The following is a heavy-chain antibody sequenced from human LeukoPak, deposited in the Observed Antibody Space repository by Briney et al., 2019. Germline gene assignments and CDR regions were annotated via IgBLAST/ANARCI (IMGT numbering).Heavy chain of an antibody. J-gene: IGHJ6*04. V-gene: IGHV3-21*01. CDR1: GFTFSSYS. CDR2: ISSSSSYI. CDR3: ARTPGIAVAGSLNV. Sequence: NAGGSLRLSCAASGFTFSSYSMNWVRQAPGKGPEWVSSISSSSSYIYYADSVKGRFTISRDNAKNSLYLQMNSLRAEDTAVYYCARTPGIAVAGSLNVWGKGTTVTVSS. D-gene: IGHD6-19*01.